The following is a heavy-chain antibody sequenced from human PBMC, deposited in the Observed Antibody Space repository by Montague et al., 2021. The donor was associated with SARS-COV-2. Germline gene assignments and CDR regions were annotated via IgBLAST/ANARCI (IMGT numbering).Heavy chain of an antibody. CDR1: GFTFRSYA. J-gene: IGHJ5*02. CDR3: ARDGHRRLSIEGRFDP. D-gene: IGHD6-6*01. Sequence: SLRLSCAASGFTFRSYAMHWVRQTPGKGLEWMASISDDGTNKFYVDSVKGRFTISRDNSKNSLYLQMNSLRADDTAVYYCARDGHRRLSIEGRFDPWGQGTLVTVSS. CDR2: ISDDGTNK. V-gene: IGHV3-30*04.